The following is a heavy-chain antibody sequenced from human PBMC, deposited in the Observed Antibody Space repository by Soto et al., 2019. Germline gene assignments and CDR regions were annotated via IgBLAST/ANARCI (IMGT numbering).Heavy chain of an antibody. CDR3: ARGGVAARPTSWFDP. D-gene: IGHD6-6*01. Sequence: ASVEVSCKTSGYSFTYYYIHWVRQAPGQGLEWMGWINCNSGGTKYAQRFQDWVTMTRDTSIKTVYLELSRLKFDDTAVYYCARGGVAARPTSWFDPWGQGTQVTVSS. J-gene: IGHJ5*02. V-gene: IGHV1-2*04. CDR2: INCNSGGT. CDR1: GYSFTYYY.